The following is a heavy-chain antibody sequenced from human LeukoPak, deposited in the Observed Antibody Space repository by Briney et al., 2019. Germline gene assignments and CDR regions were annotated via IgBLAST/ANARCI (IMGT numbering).Heavy chain of an antibody. CDR3: ARYCSGGSCYTWTGHNWFDP. CDR1: GFTVHSNY. D-gene: IGHD2-15*01. Sequence: GGSLRLSCAASGFTVHSNYMSWVRQAPGKGLEWVSVIDRSGVTHYADSVKGRFTISRDNSRNTLYLQMNSLRAEDTGVYYCARYCSGGSCYTWTGHNWFDPWGQGTLVTVSS. V-gene: IGHV3-53*01. CDR2: IDRSGVT. J-gene: IGHJ5*02.